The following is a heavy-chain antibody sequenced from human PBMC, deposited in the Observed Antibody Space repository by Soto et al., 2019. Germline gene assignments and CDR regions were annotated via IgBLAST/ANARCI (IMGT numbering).Heavy chain of an antibody. V-gene: IGHV4-59*01. CDR3: ARAPAEALYYYASGSYYPSNWLDP. CDR1: GGSISSYY. J-gene: IGHJ5*02. D-gene: IGHD3-10*01. Sequence: SETLSLTCTVSGGSISSYYWSWIRQPPGKGLEWIGYIYYSGSTNYNPSLKSRVTISVDTSKNQFSLKLSSVTAADPAVYYCARAPAEALYYYASGSYYPSNWLDPYGQGTLVTVSS. CDR2: IYYSGST.